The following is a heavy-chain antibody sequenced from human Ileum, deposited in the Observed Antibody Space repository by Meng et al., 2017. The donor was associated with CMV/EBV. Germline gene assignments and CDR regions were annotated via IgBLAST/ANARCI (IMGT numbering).Heavy chain of an antibody. J-gene: IGHJ6*02. D-gene: IGHD5-18*01. CDR3: ASGGVYSSGMDV. V-gene: IGHV4-34*01. CDR1: GGSFSGYY. CDR2: INHSGNT. Sequence: GSLRLSCAVYGGSFSGYYWSWIRQSPDKGLEWIGQINHSGNTNYNPSLKSRVTISVDTSKNQFSLKLDSVTAADTAVYYCASGGVYSSGMDVWGQGTTVTVSS.